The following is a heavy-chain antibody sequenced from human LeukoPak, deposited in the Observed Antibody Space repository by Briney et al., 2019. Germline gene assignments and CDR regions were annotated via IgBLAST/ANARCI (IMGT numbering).Heavy chain of an antibody. J-gene: IGHJ4*02. Sequence: GGSLRLSCAASGFTFSSYEMNWVRQAPGKGLEWVSHVSSSGSTIYYADSVKGRFTISRDNAKNSLYLQMNSLRAEDTAVYYCARRYCSTTSCLFDYWGQGTLVTVSS. V-gene: IGHV3-48*03. CDR2: VSSSGSTI. CDR3: ARRYCSTTSCLFDY. D-gene: IGHD2-2*01. CDR1: GFTFSSYE.